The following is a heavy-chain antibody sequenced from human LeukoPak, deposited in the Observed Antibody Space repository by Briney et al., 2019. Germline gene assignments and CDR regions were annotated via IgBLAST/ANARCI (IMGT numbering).Heavy chain of an antibody. CDR1: GGSITRYY. J-gene: IGHJ4*02. D-gene: IGHD6-6*01. V-gene: IGHV4-4*07. CDR2: IHTSGST. Sequence: KTSGTLSLTCTVSGGSITRYYWTYIRQPAGKGLEWIGRIHTSGSTNYNPSLKSRVTMSVDTSKNQFSLNLSSVTAADTAMYYCAREFSGTSIAARVFDSWGQGNLVTVSS. CDR3: AREFSGTSIAARVFDS.